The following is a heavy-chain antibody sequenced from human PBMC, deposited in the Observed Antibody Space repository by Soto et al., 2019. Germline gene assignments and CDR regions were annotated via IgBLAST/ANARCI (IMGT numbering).Heavy chain of an antibody. Sequence: SETWSLTCAVSGGSISSRYWWSWVRQPPGKGLEWIGEIYHTGSTNYNPSLKSRVVMSIDKSKNQFSLNLNSVTAADTVVYYCARHLGRRDGYNYDYWGQGTLVTVSS. CDR1: GGSISSRYW. CDR3: ARHLGRRDGYNYDY. CDR2: IYHTGST. V-gene: IGHV4-4*02. D-gene: IGHD5-12*01. J-gene: IGHJ4*02.